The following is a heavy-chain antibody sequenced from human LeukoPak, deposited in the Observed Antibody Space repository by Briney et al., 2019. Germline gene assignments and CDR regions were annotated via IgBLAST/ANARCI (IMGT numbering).Heavy chain of an antibody. CDR2: IYYSGST. J-gene: IGHJ4*02. CDR1: GVSISSSSYY. Sequence: SETLSLTCTVSGVSISSSSYYWGWIRQPPGKGLEWIGSIYYSGSTYYNPSLKSPVTISVDTSKNQFSLKLSSVTAADTAVYYCARLNWNDLDWGQGTLVTVSS. CDR3: ARLNWNDLD. D-gene: IGHD1-20*01. V-gene: IGHV4-39*01.